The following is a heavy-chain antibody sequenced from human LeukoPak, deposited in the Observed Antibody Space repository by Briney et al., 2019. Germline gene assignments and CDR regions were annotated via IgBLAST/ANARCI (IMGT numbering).Heavy chain of an antibody. V-gene: IGHV4-38-2*01. D-gene: IGHD1-26*01. CDR1: GYSISSGYY. Sequence: SETLSLTCAVSGYSISSGYYWGWIRQPPGKGLEWIGSIYHSGSTYYNPSLKSRVTTSVDTSKNQFSLKLSSVTAADTAVYYCASQVGATNGYFDYWGQGTLVTVSS. J-gene: IGHJ4*02. CDR3: ASQVGATNGYFDY. CDR2: IYHSGST.